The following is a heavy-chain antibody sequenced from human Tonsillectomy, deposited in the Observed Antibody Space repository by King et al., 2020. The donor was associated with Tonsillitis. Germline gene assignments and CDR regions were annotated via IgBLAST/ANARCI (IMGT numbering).Heavy chain of an antibody. D-gene: IGHD5-12*01. CDR2: IYPGDSDT. J-gene: IGHJ6*02. V-gene: IGHV5-51*01. CDR1: GYSFTNYW. CDR3: AKVGYDSGSLGYGMDV. Sequence: VQLVESGAEVKKPGESLKISCKGSGYSFTNYWIGWVRQMPGKGLEWMGIIYPGDSDTRYSPSFQGQVTISADKSITTAYLQWSSLKASDTAMYYCAKVGYDSGSLGYGMDVWGQGTTVIVSS.